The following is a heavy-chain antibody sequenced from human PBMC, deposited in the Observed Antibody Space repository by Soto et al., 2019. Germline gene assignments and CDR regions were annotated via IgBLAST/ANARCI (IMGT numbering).Heavy chain of an antibody. CDR3: SNLDAYNIGK. V-gene: IGHV3-73*01. D-gene: IGHD3-9*01. Sequence: PGGSLRLSCAASGFTFTGSAMHWVRQASGKGLEWVGRIRDRTNNYATAYAASVKGRFTISRDDSKNTTYLQMNSLKTEDTAVYYCSNLDAYNIGKWGQGTLVTVSS. J-gene: IGHJ4*02. CDR2: IRDRTNNYAT. CDR1: GFTFTGSA.